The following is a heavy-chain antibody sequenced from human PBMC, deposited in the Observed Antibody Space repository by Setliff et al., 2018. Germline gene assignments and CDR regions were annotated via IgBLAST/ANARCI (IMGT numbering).Heavy chain of an antibody. Sequence: ASVKVSCKASGDTFSTYGITWVRQAPGQGLEWMGWINPNSGGTNYAQKFQGRVTMTSDSSISTAYMELSGLRSDDTAVYFCARDQGHGITAAGPDFWGQGTLVTVSS. CDR2: INPNSGGT. D-gene: IGHD6-13*01. J-gene: IGHJ4*02. CDR3: ARDQGHGITAAGPDF. V-gene: IGHV1-2*02. CDR1: GDTFSTYG.